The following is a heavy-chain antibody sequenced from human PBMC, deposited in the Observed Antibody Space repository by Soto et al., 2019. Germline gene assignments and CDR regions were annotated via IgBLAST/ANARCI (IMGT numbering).Heavy chain of an antibody. V-gene: IGHV2-5*01. D-gene: IGHD1-26*01. J-gene: IGHJ4*02. CDR1: GFSLSTSGVG. CDR2: IYWNDDK. CDR3: AHTNKWELLWGLDY. Sequence: QITLKESGPTLVKPTQTLTLTCTFSGFSLSTSGVGVGWIRQPPGKALEWLALIYWNDDKRYSPSLKSRLTNTKDTSKNQVVLTMTNMDPVDTATYYCAHTNKWELLWGLDYWGQGTLVTVSS.